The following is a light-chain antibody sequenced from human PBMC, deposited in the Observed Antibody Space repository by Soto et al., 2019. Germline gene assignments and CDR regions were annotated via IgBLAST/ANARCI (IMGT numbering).Light chain of an antibody. Sequence: EIVLTQSPATLSVSPGERATLSCRASQSVNKHLAWYQQKPGQAPRLLMYAASSRAAGIPDRFSGSGSGTEFTLTISSLQSEDFAVYYCQQYDNWPPAWTFGQGTKVDIK. CDR2: AAS. J-gene: IGKJ1*01. V-gene: IGKV3D-15*01. CDR3: QQYDNWPPAWT. CDR1: QSVNKH.